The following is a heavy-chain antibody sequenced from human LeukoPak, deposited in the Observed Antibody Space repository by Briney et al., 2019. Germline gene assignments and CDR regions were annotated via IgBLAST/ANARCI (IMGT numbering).Heavy chain of an antibody. CDR1: GYTFTDYY. J-gene: IGHJ4*02. D-gene: IGHD2-2*01. CDR2: INPKSGGR. CDR3: ATGERLVPAAMWFDY. Sequence: ASVKVSCKASGYTFTDYYMHWVRQAPGQRLEWMVWINPKSGGRSYAHRLRGRVTMTRDTSISTAYMELSRLRSDDTAVYYCATGERLVPAAMWFDYWGQGTLVTVSS. V-gene: IGHV1-2*07.